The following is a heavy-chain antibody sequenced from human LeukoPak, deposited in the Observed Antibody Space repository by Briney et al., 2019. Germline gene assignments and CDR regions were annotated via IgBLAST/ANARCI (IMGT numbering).Heavy chain of an antibody. CDR1: GFTVSSNY. J-gene: IGHJ4*02. CDR3: ARGESMVRRVIDY. Sequence: GGSLRLPCAASGFTVSSNYMSWVRQAPGKGLEWVSVIYSGGSTYYADSVKGRFTISRDNSKNTLYLQMNSLRAEDTAVYYCARGESMVRRVIDYWGQGTLVTVSS. V-gene: IGHV3-66*01. CDR2: IYSGGST. D-gene: IGHD3-10*01.